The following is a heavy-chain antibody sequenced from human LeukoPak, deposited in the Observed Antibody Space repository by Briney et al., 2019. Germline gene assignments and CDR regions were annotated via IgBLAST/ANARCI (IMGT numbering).Heavy chain of an antibody. V-gene: IGHV3-7*01. D-gene: IGHD5-18*01. J-gene: IGHJ6*02. CDR2: IKQDGSEK. CDR1: GFTFGSYW. Sequence: PGGSLRLSCAASGFTFGSYWMSWVRQAPGKGLEWVANIKQDGSEKYYVDSVKGRFTISRDNAKNSLYLQMNSLRAEDTAVYYCARSAGYSYGYGMDVWGQGTTVTVSS. CDR3: ARSAGYSYGYGMDV.